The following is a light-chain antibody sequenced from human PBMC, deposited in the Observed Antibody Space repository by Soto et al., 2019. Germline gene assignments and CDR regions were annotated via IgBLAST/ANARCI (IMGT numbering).Light chain of an antibody. Sequence: EIVLTQSPGTLSLSPGDTATLSCRASQSVSSTYLAWYQQKPGQAPRLLIYGASSRATGIPDRFSGSGSGTDFTLTISRLEPEDFAVYYCEQYGYLITFGQGTRLEMK. J-gene: IGKJ5*01. CDR2: GAS. V-gene: IGKV3-20*01. CDR3: EQYGYLIT. CDR1: QSVSSTY.